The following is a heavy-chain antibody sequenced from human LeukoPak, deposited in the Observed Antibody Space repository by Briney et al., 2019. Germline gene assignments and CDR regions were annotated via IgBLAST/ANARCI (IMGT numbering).Heavy chain of an antibody. CDR1: GGSFSGYY. CDR3: ASIPGIAAAGRPYYFDY. V-gene: IGHV4-34*01. CDR2: INHSGST. J-gene: IGHJ4*02. Sequence: SETLSLTCAVYGGSFSGYYWSWIRQPPGKGLEWIGEINHSGSTNYNPSLKSRVTISVDTSKNQFSLKLSSVTAADTAVYYCASIPGIAAAGRPYYFDYGGKGTLVTVSS. D-gene: IGHD6-13*01.